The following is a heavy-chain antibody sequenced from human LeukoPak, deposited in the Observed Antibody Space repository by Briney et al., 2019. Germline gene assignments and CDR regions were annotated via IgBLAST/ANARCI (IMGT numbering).Heavy chain of an antibody. V-gene: IGHV1-8*01. CDR1: RYTFPGYE. CDR2: MNPYSGEK. Sequence: ASVKVSCQPSRYTFPGYEINWVRQATGQRLAWMGWMNPYSGEKGYEHTFHGRLTMTRNTSISTAYMELSSLRSEDTGVCYGARGQWRGYSNNYFVSWGQGTLVTVSS. CDR3: ARGQWRGYSNNYFVS. D-gene: IGHD3-3*01. J-gene: IGHJ4*02.